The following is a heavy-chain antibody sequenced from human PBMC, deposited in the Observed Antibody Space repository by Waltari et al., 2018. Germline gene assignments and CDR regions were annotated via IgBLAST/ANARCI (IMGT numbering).Heavy chain of an antibody. D-gene: IGHD6-19*01. J-gene: IGHJ5*02. V-gene: IGHV3-23*01. CDR2: VSGSAGNT. CDR3: AKGGLSSSWPKNWFDP. Sequence: EVQVLESGGGLVQPGGSLRLSCAASGFSSSSYAVSWVRQAPGNGLDWVSGVSGSAGNTYYSDSGKGRLTLARDNSNNMVYLQMNRLRADDTAVYYCAKGGLSSSWPKNWFDPWGQGTLVTVSS. CDR1: GFSSSSYA.